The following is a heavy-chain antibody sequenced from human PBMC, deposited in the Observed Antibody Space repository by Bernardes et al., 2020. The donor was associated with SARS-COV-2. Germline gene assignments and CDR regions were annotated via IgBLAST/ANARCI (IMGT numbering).Heavy chain of an antibody. CDR1: GCSISRGGYY. J-gene: IGHJ2*01. CDR2: MYYNGNT. V-gene: IGHV4-31*03. CDR3: ARDPWGDAVPQNYWYFDL. D-gene: IGHD2-21*02. Sequence: LSLTCTVSGCSISRGGYYWRWLRQHPGKGLEWIGYMYYNGNTYYNPSLHSRVTISVDTSKNQFSLKLSSVTAADTAVYYCARDPWGDAVPQNYWYFDLWGRGTLVTVSS.